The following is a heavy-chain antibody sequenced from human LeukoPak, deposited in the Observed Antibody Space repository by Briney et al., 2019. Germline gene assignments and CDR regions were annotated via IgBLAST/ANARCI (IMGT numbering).Heavy chain of an antibody. CDR2: ISASGAST. CDR1: GFTFNSFA. Sequence: GSLSLSCSASGFTFNSFAMNWVRQAPGKGLEWISAISASGASTFYADSVKVRFTISRDNAKNTVSLQLNSLRAEDTAICYCAKTYRDYFDYWGRGTLVTVSS. CDR3: AKTYRDYFDY. D-gene: IGHD5-18*01. J-gene: IGHJ4*02. V-gene: IGHV3-23*01.